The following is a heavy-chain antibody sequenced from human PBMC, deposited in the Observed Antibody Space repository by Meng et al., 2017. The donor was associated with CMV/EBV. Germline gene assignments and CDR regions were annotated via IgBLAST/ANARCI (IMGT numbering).Heavy chain of an antibody. CDR3: TRDAHLTTVTPNWFDP. V-gene: IGHV1-2*02. CDR1: GDTFTDYY. Sequence: VQRVQSGAELRKPRASVKVSCKASGDTFTDYYMHWVRQAPGQGLEWMGCINPNSGDTNYAQKFQGRVTMTRDTSISTAYMELSRLRSDDTAVYYCTRDAHLTTVTPNWFDPWGQGTLVTVSS. CDR2: INPNSGDT. J-gene: IGHJ5*02. D-gene: IGHD4-17*01.